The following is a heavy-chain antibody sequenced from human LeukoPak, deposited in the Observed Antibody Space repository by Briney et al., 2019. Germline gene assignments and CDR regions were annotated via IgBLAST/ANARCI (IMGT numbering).Heavy chain of an antibody. V-gene: IGHV1-8*01. D-gene: IGHD3-3*01. J-gene: IGHJ6*02. CDR2: MNPNSGNT. CDR3: ARSDTSLNYDFWSGYYYYGMDV. CDR1: GYTFTSYG. Sequence: ASVKVSCKASGYTFTSYGIHWVRQATGQGLECMGWMNPNSGNTGYAQKFQGRVTMTRNTSISTAYMELSSLRSEDTAVYYCARSDTSLNYDFWSGYYYYGMDVWGQGTTVTVSS.